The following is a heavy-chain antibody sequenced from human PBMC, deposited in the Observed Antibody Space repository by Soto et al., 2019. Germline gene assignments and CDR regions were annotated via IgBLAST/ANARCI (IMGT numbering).Heavy chain of an antibody. Sequence: QLQLLESGPGLVKPSETLSLTCTVSGGSISSGTYSWGWIRQPPGKGLEWIGNSYFTGNTHYNPSLNSRVTMSVDTAKNQFALSLSSVTAADTAVYYCARHRTGYSSSWLDYWGQGTLVTVSS. CDR3: ARHRTGYSSSWLDY. V-gene: IGHV4-39*01. CDR2: SYFTGNT. J-gene: IGHJ4*02. CDR1: GGSISSGTYS. D-gene: IGHD6-13*01.